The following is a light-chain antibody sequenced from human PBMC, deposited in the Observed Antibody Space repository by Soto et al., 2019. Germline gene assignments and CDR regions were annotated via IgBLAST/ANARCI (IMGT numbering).Light chain of an antibody. V-gene: IGLV2-18*02. CDR3: SSYTSSNNYV. CDR1: SSDVGSYNR. J-gene: IGLJ1*01. Sequence: QSALTQPPSVSGSPGQSVTISCTGTSSDVGSYNRVSWYQQPLGTAPKLMIYEVSNRPSGVPDRFSGSKSGNTASLTISGLQAEDEADYYCSSYTSSNNYVFRTGTKLTVL. CDR2: EVS.